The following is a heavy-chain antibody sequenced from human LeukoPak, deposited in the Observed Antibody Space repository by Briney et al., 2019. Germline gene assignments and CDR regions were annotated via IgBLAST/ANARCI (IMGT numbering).Heavy chain of an antibody. CDR2: IIPIFGTA. Sequence: ASVKVSCKASGGTFSSYAISWVRQAPGQGLEWMGGIIPIFGTANYAQKFQGRVTITADKSTSTAYMELSSLRSEDTAVYYCARGADSGYVFDPWGQGTLVTVSS. CDR1: GGTFSSYA. CDR3: ARGADSGYVFDP. D-gene: IGHD5-12*01. J-gene: IGHJ5*02. V-gene: IGHV1-69*06.